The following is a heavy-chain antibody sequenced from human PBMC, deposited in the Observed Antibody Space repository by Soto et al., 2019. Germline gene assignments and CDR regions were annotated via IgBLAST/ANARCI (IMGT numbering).Heavy chain of an antibody. J-gene: IGHJ4*02. CDR1: GYSSANFW. Sequence: GESLKISCQASGYSSANFWLGWVRQMPGKGLEWMGFVHLGGFETRYNPSFQDQVTVSAARSINTAYLQWSSLRASDTAMYYCAIGTHGNSYYHYLGQGTLVTVSS. V-gene: IGHV5-51*01. CDR2: VHLGGFET. CDR3: AIGTHGNSYYHY. D-gene: IGHD3-10*01.